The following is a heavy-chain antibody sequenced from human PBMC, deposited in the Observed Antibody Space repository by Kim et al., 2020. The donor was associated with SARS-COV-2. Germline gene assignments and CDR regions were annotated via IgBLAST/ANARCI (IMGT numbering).Heavy chain of an antibody. CDR1: GFTFSSYG. J-gene: IGHJ5*02. V-gene: IGHV3-33*01. D-gene: IGHD3-22*01. CDR2: IWYDGSNK. CDR3: ARLTYYYDSSGYYSPASGWFDP. Sequence: GGSLRLSCAASGFTFSSYGMHWVRQAPGKGLEWVAVIWYDGSNKYYADSVKGRFTISRDNSKNTLYLQMNSLRAEDTAVYYCARLTYYYDSSGYYSPASGWFDPWGQGTLVTVSS.